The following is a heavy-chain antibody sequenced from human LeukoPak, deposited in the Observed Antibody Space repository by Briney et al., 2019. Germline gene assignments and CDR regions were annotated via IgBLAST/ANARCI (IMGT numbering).Heavy chain of an antibody. CDR3: ARDRRFGDYPYFFDY. J-gene: IGHJ4*02. CDR2: ISASSATV. V-gene: IGHV3-48*03. CDR1: GFTFSSYE. D-gene: IGHD4-17*01. Sequence: GGSLRLSCAASGFTFSSYEMNWVRQAPGKGLEWVSFISASSATVSYADSVKGRFTISRDNVKNTLYLQMNSLRAEDTAIYYCARDRRFGDYPYFFDYWGRGVLVTVSS.